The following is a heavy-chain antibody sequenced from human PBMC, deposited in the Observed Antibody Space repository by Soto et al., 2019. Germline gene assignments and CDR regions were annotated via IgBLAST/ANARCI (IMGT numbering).Heavy chain of an antibody. D-gene: IGHD2-2*02. Sequence: NPGGSLRLSCAASGFTFSNYYMSWIRQAPGKGLEWVSYISPTSHYTNYADSVKGRFTISRDDAENSLFLQMNSLSVEYTAVYYCAWCGGGSCYTGGFEYWGQGILVPVLL. CDR2: ISPTSHYT. CDR3: AWCGGGSCYTGGFEY. CDR1: GFTFSNYY. V-gene: IGHV3-11*03. J-gene: IGHJ4*02.